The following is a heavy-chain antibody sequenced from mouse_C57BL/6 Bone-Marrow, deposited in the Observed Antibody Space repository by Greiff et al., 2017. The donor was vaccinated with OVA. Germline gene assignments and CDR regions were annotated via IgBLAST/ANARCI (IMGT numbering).Heavy chain of an antibody. CDR3: ARSEGYYDSSWFAY. CDR1: GYTFTSYW. D-gene: IGHD2-4*01. CDR2: IDPSASYT. Sequence: VQLQQPGAELVKPGASVKLSCKASGYTFTSYWMQWVTQRPGQGLEWIGEIDPSASYTNYNPKVKVKATFTVDTSSSTAYMQLSSLTLEDSAVYYCARSEGYYDSSWFAYWGQGTLVTVAA. J-gene: IGHJ3*01. V-gene: IGHV1-50*01.